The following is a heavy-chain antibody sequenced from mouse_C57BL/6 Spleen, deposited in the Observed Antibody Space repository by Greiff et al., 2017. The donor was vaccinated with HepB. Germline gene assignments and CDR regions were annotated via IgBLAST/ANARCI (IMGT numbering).Heavy chain of an antibody. J-gene: IGHJ2*01. CDR2: IDPEDGDT. V-gene: IGHV14-1*01. D-gene: IGHD1-1*01. CDR3: TTDPLYGSSYVHFGY. Sequence: VQLQQSGAELVRPGASVKLSCTASGFNIKDYYMHWVKQRPEQGLEWIGRIDPEDGDTEYAPKFQGKATMTADTSSNTAYLQLSSLTSEDTAVYYCTTDPLYGSSYVHFGYWGQGATLTVSS. CDR1: GFNIKDYY.